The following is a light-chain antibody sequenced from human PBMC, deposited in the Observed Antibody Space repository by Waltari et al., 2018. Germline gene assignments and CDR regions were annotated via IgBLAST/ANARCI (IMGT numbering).Light chain of an antibody. Sequence: EIVLTPSPGSLSSSPGERVTLSCRASQSVSRALAWYQQKPGQAPRLPIFGAPNRATGIPERFSGSGSGTDFSLTISRLEPEDFAVYYCQHYVRLPATFGRGTKVGIK. CDR3: QHYVRLPAT. J-gene: IGKJ1*01. CDR1: QSVSRA. CDR2: GAP. V-gene: IGKV3-20*01.